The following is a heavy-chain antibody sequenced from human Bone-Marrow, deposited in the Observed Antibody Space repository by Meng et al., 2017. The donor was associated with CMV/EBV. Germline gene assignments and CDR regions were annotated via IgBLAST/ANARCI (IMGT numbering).Heavy chain of an antibody. D-gene: IGHD3-10*01. Sequence: GGSLRLSCAASGFTFSSYEMNWVRQAPGKGLEWVSSISSSSSYIYYADSVKGRFTISRDNSKNTLYLQMNSLRAEDTAVYYCVSTGGRTDYWGQGTLVTVSS. J-gene: IGHJ4*02. CDR1: GFTFSSYE. CDR3: VSTGGRTDY. V-gene: IGHV3-21*04. CDR2: ISSSSSYI.